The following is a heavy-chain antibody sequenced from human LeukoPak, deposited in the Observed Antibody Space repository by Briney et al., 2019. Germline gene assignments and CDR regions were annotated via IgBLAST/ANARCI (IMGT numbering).Heavy chain of an antibody. CDR3: ARRQGTTLSFDY. CDR1: GYTFTSYG. J-gene: IGHJ4*02. D-gene: IGHD1-1*01. Sequence: ASVKVSCKASGYTFTSYGFSWVRQAPGQELEWMGWINAYNGNTNYAQKLQGRVTMTTDTSTSTAYMELRSLRFDDTAVYYCARRQGTTLSFDYWGQGTLVTVSS. CDR2: INAYNGNT. V-gene: IGHV1-18*01.